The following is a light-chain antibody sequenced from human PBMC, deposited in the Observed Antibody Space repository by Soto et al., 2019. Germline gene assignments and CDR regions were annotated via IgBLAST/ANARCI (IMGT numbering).Light chain of an antibody. Sequence: EIVLTQSPATLSLSPGERATLSCRASQSVSSYLAWYQQKPGQAPRLLIYDASNRATGIPARFSGSGSGTDFTLTISSLDPEDFAVYYCQQRSNWPIGFGQGTRLEIK. V-gene: IGKV3-11*01. CDR2: DAS. CDR3: QQRSNWPIG. CDR1: QSVSSY. J-gene: IGKJ5*01.